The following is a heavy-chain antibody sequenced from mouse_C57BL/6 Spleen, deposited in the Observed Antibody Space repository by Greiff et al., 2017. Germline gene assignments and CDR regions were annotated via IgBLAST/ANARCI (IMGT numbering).Heavy chain of an antibody. CDR3: ARSQFNTTGFAY. V-gene: IGHV1-55*01. D-gene: IGHD1-1*01. Sequence: QVQLQQPGAELVKPGASVKMSCKASGYTFTSYCITWVKQRPGQGLEWIGDIYPGSGSTNYNEKFKSKATLTVDTSSSTAYMQLSSLTSEDSAVYYCARSQFNTTGFAYWGQGTLVTVSA. J-gene: IGHJ3*01. CDR2: IYPGSGST. CDR1: GYTFTSYC.